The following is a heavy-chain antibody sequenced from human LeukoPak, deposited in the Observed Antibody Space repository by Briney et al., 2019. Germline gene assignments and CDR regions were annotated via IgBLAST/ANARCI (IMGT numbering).Heavy chain of an antibody. V-gene: IGHV1-69*06. CDR1: GDTFSSYA. D-gene: IGHD6-19*01. Sequence: ASVKVSCKASGDTFSSYAISWVRQAPGQGLEWMGGIIPIFGTANYAQKFQGRVTITADKSTSTAYMELSSLRSEDTAVYYCARDFESSGWYDPWGQGTLVTVSS. CDR3: ARDFESSGWYDP. CDR2: IIPIFGTA. J-gene: IGHJ5*02.